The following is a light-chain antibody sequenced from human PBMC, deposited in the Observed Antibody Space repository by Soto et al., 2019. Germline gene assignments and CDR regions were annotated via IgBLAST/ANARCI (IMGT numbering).Light chain of an antibody. CDR2: GAS. Sequence: DIPMTQSPSSLSTSVGDRVTITCRASQSISRYLNWYQHIPGKAPKVLIYGASSVQSGVPSRFSGSGSGTDFTLTINSLQPEDFGTYYCQQSFSTPPTFGGGTKVEI. J-gene: IGKJ4*01. V-gene: IGKV1-39*01. CDR3: QQSFSTPPT. CDR1: QSISRY.